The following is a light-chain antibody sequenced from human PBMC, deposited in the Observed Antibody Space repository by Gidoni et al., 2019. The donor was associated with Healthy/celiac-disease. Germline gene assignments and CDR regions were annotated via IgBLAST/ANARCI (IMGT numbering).Light chain of an antibody. CDR3: QQYGSSPFT. CDR2: GAS. CDR1: QSVSSSY. J-gene: IGKJ3*01. Sequence: ELVLTTSPGTLSLSPGARATLSCRASQSVSSSYLAWYQQKPGQAPRLLIYGASSRATGIPDRFSGSGSGTDFTLTISRLEPEDFAVYYCQQYGSSPFTFGPGTKVEIK. V-gene: IGKV3-20*01.